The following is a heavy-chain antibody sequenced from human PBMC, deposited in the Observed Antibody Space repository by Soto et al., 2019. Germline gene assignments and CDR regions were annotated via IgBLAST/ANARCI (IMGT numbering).Heavy chain of an antibody. CDR3: XXXXAAGNCDY. V-gene: IGHV1-18*01. CDR1: GYTFTSYG. Sequence: QVQLVQSGAEVKKPGASVKVSCKASGYTFTSYGISWVRQAPGQGLEWMGWISAYNGNTNYAQKLQGRVTMTTDTXXXXXXXXXXXXXXXXTXVXXXXXXXAAGNCDYWGQGTLVTVSS. D-gene: IGHD6-13*01. CDR2: ISAYNGNT. J-gene: IGHJ4*02.